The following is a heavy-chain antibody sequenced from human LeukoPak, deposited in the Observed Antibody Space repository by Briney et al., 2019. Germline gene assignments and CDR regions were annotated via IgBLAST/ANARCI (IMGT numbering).Heavy chain of an antibody. D-gene: IGHD5-18*01. V-gene: IGHV4-61*02. CDR3: ARGGYSYGRYYFDY. Sequence: PSQTLSLTCTVSGGSISSGSYYWSWIRQPAGKGLEWIGRIYTSGSTNYNPSLKSRVTISVDTSKNQFSLKLSSVTAADTAVYYCARGGYSYGRYYFDYWGQGTLVTVSS. J-gene: IGHJ4*02. CDR1: GGSISSGSYY. CDR2: IYTSGST.